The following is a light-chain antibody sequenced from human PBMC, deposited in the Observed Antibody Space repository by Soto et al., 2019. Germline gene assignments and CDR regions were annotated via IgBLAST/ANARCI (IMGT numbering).Light chain of an antibody. CDR1: IFNVGNNY. CDR2: DNN. V-gene: IGLV1-51*01. Sequence: QSVLTQPPSVSAAPGQKVTISCSGTIFNVGNNYVSWYHHLPGAAPKLLIYDNNERPSGIPDRFSGSKSGTSATLGITGLQTGDEADYYCGTWDSSLSAVVFGGGTKVTVL. J-gene: IGLJ2*01. CDR3: GTWDSSLSAVV.